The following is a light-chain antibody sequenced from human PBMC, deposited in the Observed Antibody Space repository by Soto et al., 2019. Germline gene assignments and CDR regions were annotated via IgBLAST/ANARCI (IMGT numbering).Light chain of an antibody. V-gene: IGLV2-14*01. CDR3: ISYTVSRSYV. Sequence: QSALTQPASVSGSPGQSITISCSGTSSDIGPYHHVSWCQQFLSKTPKLVIYSVSDRPSGVSYRFSGSKSGNTASLTISGLQADDEADYYCISYTVSRSYVFGTGTKVTVL. CDR1: SSDIGPYHH. CDR2: SVS. J-gene: IGLJ1*01.